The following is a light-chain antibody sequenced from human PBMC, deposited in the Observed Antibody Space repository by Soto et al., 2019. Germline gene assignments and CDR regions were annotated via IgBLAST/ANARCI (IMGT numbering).Light chain of an antibody. CDR1: QSISSW. Sequence: DIQMTPSPSTLSASVGDRVTITCRGSQSISSWLAWYQQKPGKAPKLLIYKASSLESGVPSSFSGSGSGTEFTPTISSLQPDDFATYYCQQYNSYSCTFGQGTKVEIK. V-gene: IGKV1-5*03. CDR3: QQYNSYSCT. CDR2: KAS. J-gene: IGKJ1*01.